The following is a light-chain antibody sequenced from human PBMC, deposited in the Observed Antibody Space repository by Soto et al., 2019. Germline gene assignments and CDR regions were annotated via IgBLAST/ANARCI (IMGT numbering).Light chain of an antibody. CDR1: SSDVGGYDF. CDR2: EVS. Sequence: QSVLTQPPSASGSPGQSVTISCTGTSSDVGGYDFVSWYQQHPGKAPKLIIYEVSQRPSGVPDRFSGSKSDNTASLTVSGLQAEDDADYYCSSFAGTNKVFGGGTKLTV. CDR3: SSFAGTNKV. J-gene: IGLJ2*01. V-gene: IGLV2-8*01.